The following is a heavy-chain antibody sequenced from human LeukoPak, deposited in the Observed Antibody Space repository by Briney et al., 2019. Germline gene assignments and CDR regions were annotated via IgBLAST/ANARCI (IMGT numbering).Heavy chain of an antibody. CDR1: GFTFSSYE. CDR2: ISSRDSII. D-gene: IGHD5-12*01. Sequence: GGSLRLSCAASGFTFSSYEMNWVRQAPGKGLEWVSYISSRDSIIYYADSVKGRFTISRDNAKNSLYLQMNSLRAEDTAVYYCASQGSGYDSPIDHWGQGTLVTVSS. J-gene: IGHJ4*02. V-gene: IGHV3-48*03. CDR3: ASQGSGYDSPIDH.